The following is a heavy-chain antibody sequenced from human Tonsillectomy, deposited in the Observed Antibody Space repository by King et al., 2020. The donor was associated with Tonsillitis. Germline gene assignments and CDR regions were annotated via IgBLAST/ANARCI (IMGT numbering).Heavy chain of an antibody. Sequence: VQLQESGPGLVKPSQTLFLTCTVSGGSISSGYYWSWIRQHPGKGLEWIGYIYYSGSTYYNPSLKSRVTISVDTSKNQFSLKLGSVTAADTAVYYCARGYSFTLFGVVTHWYFDLWGRGTLVTVSS. V-gene: IGHV4-31*03. CDR1: GGSISSGYY. CDR2: IYYSGST. J-gene: IGHJ2*01. D-gene: IGHD3-3*01. CDR3: ARGYSFTLFGVVTHWYFDL.